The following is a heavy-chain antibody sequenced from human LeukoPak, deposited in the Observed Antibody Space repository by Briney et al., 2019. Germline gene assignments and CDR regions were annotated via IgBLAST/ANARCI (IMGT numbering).Heavy chain of an antibody. CDR1: GDSISSSSYY. Sequence: SETLSLTCTVSGDSISSSSYYWAWIRQPPGKGLEWIGSIYYSGTTYYNPSLKSRLIMSVDLPENHISLKLTSVTAADTAVYYCAREGGFYRPLDYSGQGTLVTVSS. V-gene: IGHV4-39*07. CDR2: IYYSGTT. J-gene: IGHJ4*02. CDR3: AREGGFYRPLDY. D-gene: IGHD3-3*01.